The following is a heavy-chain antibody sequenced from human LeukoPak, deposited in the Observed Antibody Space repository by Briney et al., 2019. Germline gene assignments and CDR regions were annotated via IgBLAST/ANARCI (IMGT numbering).Heavy chain of an antibody. Sequence: GGSLRLSCAASGFTFSSYSMNWVRQAPGKGLEWVSSISSSGSYIYYADSEKGRFTISRDNAKNSLYLQMNSLRAEDTAVYYCARDMGGAGCSSTSCYSDFDYWGQGTLVTVSS. J-gene: IGHJ4*02. CDR2: ISSSGSYI. D-gene: IGHD2-2*01. V-gene: IGHV3-21*01. CDR3: ARDMGGAGCSSTSCYSDFDY. CDR1: GFTFSSYS.